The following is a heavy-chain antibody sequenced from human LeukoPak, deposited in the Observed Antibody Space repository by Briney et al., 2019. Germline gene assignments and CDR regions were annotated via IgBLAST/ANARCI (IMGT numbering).Heavy chain of an antibody. V-gene: IGHV3-21*01. J-gene: IGHJ4*02. CDR3: ARDVTHCGGDCYSGDY. D-gene: IGHD2-21*02. Sequence: KTGGSLRLSCAASGFTFSTYWMHWVRQAPGKGLEWVSSISSSSSYINYADSVKGRFTISRDNAKNSLYLQMNSLRAEDTAVYYCARDVTHCGGDCYSGDYWGQGTLVTVSS. CDR1: GFTFSTYW. CDR2: ISSSSSYI.